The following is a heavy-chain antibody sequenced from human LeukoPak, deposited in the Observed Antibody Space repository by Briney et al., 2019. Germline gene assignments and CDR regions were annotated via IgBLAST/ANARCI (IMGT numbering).Heavy chain of an antibody. Sequence: GGSLRLSCAPSGFTFSSYGMHWVRQAPGKGLQWVAFIRYDGSNKYYADSVKGRFTISRDNSKNTLYLQMNSLRAEDTAVYYCAKAQTSTAAAGAPIYYWGQGTLVTVSS. CDR2: IRYDGSNK. V-gene: IGHV3-30*02. CDR3: AKAQTSTAAAGAPIYY. D-gene: IGHD6-13*01. J-gene: IGHJ4*02. CDR1: GFTFSSYG.